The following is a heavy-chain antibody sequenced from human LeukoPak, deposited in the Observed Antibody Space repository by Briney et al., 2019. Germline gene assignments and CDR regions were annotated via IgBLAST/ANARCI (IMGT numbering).Heavy chain of an antibody. J-gene: IGHJ4*02. V-gene: IGHV3-23*01. CDR3: AKDLEEQWLVRYFDY. Sequence: PGGSLRLSCAASGFTFSSYAMSWVRQAPGKGLEWVSAISGSGGSSYYADTVEGRFAISRDNSKNTLYLQMNSLRVEDTAVYYCAKDLEEQWLVRYFDYWGQGTLVTVSS. D-gene: IGHD6-19*01. CDR1: GFTFSSYA. CDR2: ISGSGGSS.